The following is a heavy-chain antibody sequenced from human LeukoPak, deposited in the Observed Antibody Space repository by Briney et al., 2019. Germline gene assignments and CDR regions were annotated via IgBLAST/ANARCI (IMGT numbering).Heavy chain of an antibody. J-gene: IGHJ5*02. V-gene: IGHV4-59*01. Sequence: PSETLSLTCTVSGGSISTYYWSWIRQPPGKGLEWIGYIYYSGSTNYNPSLKSRVTISVDTSKNQFSLKLSSVTAADTAIYYCARGGYYGSGNDFRFDPWGQGTLVTVSS. CDR1: GGSISTYY. D-gene: IGHD3-10*01. CDR3: ARGGYYGSGNDFRFDP. CDR2: IYYSGST.